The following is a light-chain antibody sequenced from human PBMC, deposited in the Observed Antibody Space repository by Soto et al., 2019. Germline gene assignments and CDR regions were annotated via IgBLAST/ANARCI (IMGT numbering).Light chain of an antibody. CDR1: QGISSA. CDR3: QQFNSYPIFYI. CDR2: DAS. V-gene: IGKV1-13*02. J-gene: IGKJ2*01. Sequence: AIQLTQSPSSLSASVGDRVTITCRASQGISSALAWYQQKPGKAPKLLLYDASSLESGVPSRFSGSGSGRGFPLTIRSLKPEDFATYYCQQFNSYPIFYIFGPGTKLEIK.